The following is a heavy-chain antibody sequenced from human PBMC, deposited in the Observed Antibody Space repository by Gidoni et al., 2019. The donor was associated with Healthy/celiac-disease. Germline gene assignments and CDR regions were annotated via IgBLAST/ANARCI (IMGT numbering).Heavy chain of an antibody. V-gene: IGHV4-34*01. CDR3: ARRLGELSLFPNWFDP. CDR2: INHSGST. CDR1: GGSFSRYY. Sequence: QVQLQQWGAGLLKPSETLSLTCAVYGGSFSRYYWSWLRQPPGKGLEWIGEINHSGSTNYNPSLKSRGTISVDTSKNQFSLKLSSVTAADTAVYYCARRLGELSLFPNWFDPWGQGTLVTVSS. J-gene: IGHJ5*02. D-gene: IGHD3-16*02.